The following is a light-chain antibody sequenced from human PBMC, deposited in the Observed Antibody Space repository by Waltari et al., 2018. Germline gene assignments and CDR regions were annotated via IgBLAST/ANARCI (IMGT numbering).Light chain of an antibody. J-gene: IGKJ1*01. CDR3: MQATHWHLK. CDR1: QSLVRSDRNTY. Sequence: DVVMTQFTLSLPVTLGQPASIPCRSSQSLVRSDRNTYLNWFQQRPGQSPSRLIYKVSNRDAWVPDRFSGSGSGTDFTLKISRVEAEDVGVYYCMQATHWHLKFGQGTKVEIK. CDR2: KVS. V-gene: IGKV2-30*02.